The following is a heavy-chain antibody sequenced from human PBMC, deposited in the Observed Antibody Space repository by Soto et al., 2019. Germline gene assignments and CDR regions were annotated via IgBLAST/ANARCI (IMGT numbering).Heavy chain of an antibody. V-gene: IGHV1-69*01. CDR3: ARDRRRAIFGNGMDV. J-gene: IGHJ6*02. Sequence: QVQLVQSGAEVKKPGSSVKVSCKASGGTFSSYAISWVXXXXGXGLEWMGGIIPIFGTANYAQKFQGRVTIXADESTSTXYMELXSLXSEDTAVYYCARDRRRAIFGNGMDVWGQGTTVTVSS. D-gene: IGHD3-3*01. CDR2: IIPIFGTA. CDR1: GGTFSSYA.